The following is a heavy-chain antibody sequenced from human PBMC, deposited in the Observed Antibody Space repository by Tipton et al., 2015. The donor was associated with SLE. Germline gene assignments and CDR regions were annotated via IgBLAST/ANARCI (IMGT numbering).Heavy chain of an antibody. CDR2: IYYSGST. Sequence: TLSLTCTVSGGSISFDYWSWIRHHPGTGLEWIGFIYYSGSTHYNPSLKNRVTVALDTPKNHFSLHLTSVTATDSAVYYCARGPFYFDTTSYFDAWGPGALVTVSS. J-gene: IGHJ4*02. CDR3: ARGPFYFDTTSYFDA. V-gene: IGHV4-31*03. D-gene: IGHD3-22*01. CDR1: GGSISFDY.